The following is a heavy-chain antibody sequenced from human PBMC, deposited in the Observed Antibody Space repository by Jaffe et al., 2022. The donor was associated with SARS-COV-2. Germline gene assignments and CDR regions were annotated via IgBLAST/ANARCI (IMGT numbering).Heavy chain of an antibody. CDR3: AREEGGDGYYYYGMDV. CDR1: GFTFSSYG. CDR2: IWYDGSNK. J-gene: IGHJ6*02. V-gene: IGHV3-33*01. D-gene: IGHD4-17*01. Sequence: QVQLVESGGGVVQPGRSLRLSCAASGFTFSSYGMHWVRQAPGKGLEWVAVIWYDGSNKYYADSVKGRFTISRDNSKNTLYLQMNSLRAEDTAVYYCAREEGGDGYYYYGMDVWGQGTTVTVSS.